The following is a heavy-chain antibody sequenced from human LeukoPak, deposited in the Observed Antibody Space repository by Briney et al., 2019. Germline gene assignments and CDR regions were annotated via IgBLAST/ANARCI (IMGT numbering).Heavy chain of an antibody. D-gene: IGHD4-17*01. CDR1: GSIFRNYW. Sequence: GGSLTLSCVASGSIFRNYWMSWVRQAPGKGLEWVANINHDGGDKNYVDSVKGRFTISRDNAKSSLYLQMSSLRVEDTAVYYCAITGGPTVTAFDLWGQGILVTVSS. V-gene: IGHV3-7*02. J-gene: IGHJ4*02. CDR3: AITGGPTVTAFDL. CDR2: INHDGGDK.